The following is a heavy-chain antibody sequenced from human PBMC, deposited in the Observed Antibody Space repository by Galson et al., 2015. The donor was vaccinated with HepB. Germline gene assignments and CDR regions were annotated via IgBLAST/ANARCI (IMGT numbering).Heavy chain of an antibody. V-gene: IGHV3-74*01. CDR2: INAEGAST. Sequence: SLRLSCAVSGFSLNSYWMHWVRHAPGKGLEWISRINAEGASTDYADSVKGRFTISRDNARNTVYLQMNSLRAEDTAVYYCVRDRTTIFGVVTDVFDFWGQGTLVNVGGGFDPWGQGTLVTVSS. J-gene: IGHJ5*02. D-gene: IGHD3-3*01. CDR3: VRDRTTIFGVVTDVFDFWGQGTLVNVGGGFDP. CDR1: GFSLNSYW.